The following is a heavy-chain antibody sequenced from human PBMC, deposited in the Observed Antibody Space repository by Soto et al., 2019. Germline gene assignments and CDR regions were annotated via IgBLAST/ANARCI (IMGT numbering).Heavy chain of an antibody. CDR2: INPHSGDT. Sequence: QLLQSGAEVRAPGASVKVSCKASGYTFTSYVVTWMRLTPGLGPEFMGWINPHSGDTNYAQYFQGRVGLTTDTATNTAYRELRSLNFDDTAVYYCARLKKYDSSASRKCVDPSGQGALGTVAS. CDR3: ARLKKYDSSASRKCVDP. CDR1: GYTFTSYV. J-gene: IGHJ5*02. D-gene: IGHD3-22*01. V-gene: IGHV1-18*04.